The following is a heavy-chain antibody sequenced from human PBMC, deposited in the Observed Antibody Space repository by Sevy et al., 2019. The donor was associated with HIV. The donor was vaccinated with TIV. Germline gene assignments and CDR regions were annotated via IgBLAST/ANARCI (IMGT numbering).Heavy chain of an antibody. CDR2: IYPGDSDT. CDR3: AGHVASVPTPYYYYGMDV. Sequence: GESLKISCKGSGYSFTSYWIGWVRQMPGKGLEWMGIIYPGDSDTRYSPSFQGQVTISADKSISTAYLQWSSLKASDTAMYYCAGHVASVPTPYYYYGMDVWGQRTTVTVSS. CDR1: GYSFTSYW. J-gene: IGHJ6*02. V-gene: IGHV5-51*01. D-gene: IGHD4-17*01.